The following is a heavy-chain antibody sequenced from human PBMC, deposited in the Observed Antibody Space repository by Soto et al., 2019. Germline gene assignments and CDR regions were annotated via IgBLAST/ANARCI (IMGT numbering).Heavy chain of an antibody. CDR3: AREPPRYCTGSKCLYCFDH. CDR1: GGSVDSGGYY. V-gene: IGHV4-31*03. CDR2: IYYRGST. Sequence: QVQLQESGPGLVSPSQTLSLTCTVSGGSVDSGGYYWNWIRQYPGKGLEWLGYIYYRGSTYYTPSLKCRLTISLHTAKNPFSLSPASVTAADMAVYYCAREPPRYCTGSKCLYCFDHWGQGALVTVSS. D-gene: IGHD2-8*02. J-gene: IGHJ4*02.